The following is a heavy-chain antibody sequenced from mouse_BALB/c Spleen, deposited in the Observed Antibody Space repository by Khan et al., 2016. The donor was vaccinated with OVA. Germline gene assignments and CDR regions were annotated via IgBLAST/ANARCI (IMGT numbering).Heavy chain of an antibody. CDR1: GYTFTSYW. CDR2: TNPTNGRT. Sequence: QVQLQQSGAELVKAGASVKMSCKASGYTFTSYWMHWVKQRLGQGLEWFAETNPTNGRTYYNEKFKSKATLTVDKSSSTAYMLLSGPTFEDSAVYYSARIKKIVATYFDYWGQGTTLTGSS. V-gene: IGHV1S81*02. J-gene: IGHJ2*01. CDR3: ARIKKIVATYFDY. D-gene: IGHD1-1*01.